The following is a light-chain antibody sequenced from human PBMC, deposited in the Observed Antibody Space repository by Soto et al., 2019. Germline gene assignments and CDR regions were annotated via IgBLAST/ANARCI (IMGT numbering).Light chain of an antibody. CDR3: QQRSSWPIT. CDR2: DAS. V-gene: IGKV3D-20*02. J-gene: IGKJ5*01. CDR1: QSVSSSY. Sequence: EIVLTQSTGTLSLSPGERATLSCRASQSVSSSYLAWYQQKPGQAPRLLIYDASNRATGIPARFSGSGSGTDFTLTISSLEPEDFAVYYCQQRSSWPITFGQGTRLEIK.